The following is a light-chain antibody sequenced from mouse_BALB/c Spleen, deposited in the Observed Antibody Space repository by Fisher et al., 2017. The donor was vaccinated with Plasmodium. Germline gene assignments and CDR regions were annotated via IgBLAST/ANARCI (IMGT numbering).Light chain of an antibody. CDR2: YAS. V-gene: IGKV5-39*01. Sequence: DIVITQSPVTLSVTPGDRVSLSCRASQSISDYLHWYQQKSHESPSLLIKYASQSISGIPSRYSGSGSGSDFTLSINSVEPEDVGVYYCQNGHSFPALTFGAGTKLELK. CDR3: QNGHSFPALT. J-gene: IGKJ5*01. CDR1: QSISDY.